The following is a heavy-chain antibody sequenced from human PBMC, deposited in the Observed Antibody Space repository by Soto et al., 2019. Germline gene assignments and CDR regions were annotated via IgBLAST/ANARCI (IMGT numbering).Heavy chain of an antibody. D-gene: IGHD3-10*01. CDR1: GFTFSSYA. CDR2: ISYDGSNK. J-gene: IGHJ6*02. V-gene: IGHV3-30-3*01. Sequence: QVQLVESGGGVVQPGRSLRLSCAASGFTFSSYAMHWVRQAPGKGLEWVAVISYDGSNKYYADSVKGRFTISRDNCKNTLYVQMNSLRAEDTAVYYCARDLTIGSWGLPSYYGMDVWGQGTTVTVSS. CDR3: ARDLTIGSWGLPSYYGMDV.